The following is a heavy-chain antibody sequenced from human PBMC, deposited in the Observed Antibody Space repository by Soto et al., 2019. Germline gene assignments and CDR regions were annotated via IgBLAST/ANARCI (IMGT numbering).Heavy chain of an antibody. V-gene: IGHV4-34*01. D-gene: IGHD2-8*01. CDR2: INHSGST. Sequence: PSETLSLTCAVYGGSFSGYYWSWIRQPPGKGLEWIGEINHSGSTNYNPSLKSRVTISRDNSKNTLYLQMNSLRAEDTAVYYCARSSMVYAIWASYFDYWGQGTLVPVSP. CDR1: GGSFSGYY. CDR3: ARSSMVYAIWASYFDY. J-gene: IGHJ4*02.